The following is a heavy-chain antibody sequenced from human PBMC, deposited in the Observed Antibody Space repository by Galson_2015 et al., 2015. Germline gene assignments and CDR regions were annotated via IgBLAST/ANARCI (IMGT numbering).Heavy chain of an antibody. J-gene: IGHJ5*02. D-gene: IGHD3-3*01. CDR1: GFTFSSYA. Sequence: LRLSCAASGFTFSSYAMSWVRQAPGKGLEWVSAISGSGGSTYYADSVKGRFTISRDNSKNTLYLQMNSLRAEDTAVYYCAKDTAIFGVGNNWFDPWGQGALVTVSS. V-gene: IGHV3-23*01. CDR2: ISGSGGST. CDR3: AKDTAIFGVGNNWFDP.